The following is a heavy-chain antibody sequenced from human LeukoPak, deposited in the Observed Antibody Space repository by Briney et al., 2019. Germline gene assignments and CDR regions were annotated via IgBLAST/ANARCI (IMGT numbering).Heavy chain of an antibody. CDR2: INHSGST. J-gene: IGHJ4*02. Sequence: SETLSLTCAVYGGAFSGYYWTWIRQPPGEGLEWIGEINHSGSTNYNPSLKSRVTISIDTSKNQFSLILRSVTAADTAVSYCSRGLSDVYWGQGTLVTVSS. CDR3: SRGLSDVY. V-gene: IGHV4-34*01. CDR1: GGAFSGYY.